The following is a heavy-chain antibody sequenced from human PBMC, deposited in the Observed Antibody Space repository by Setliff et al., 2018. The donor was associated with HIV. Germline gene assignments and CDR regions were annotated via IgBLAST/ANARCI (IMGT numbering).Heavy chain of an antibody. CDR3: ARAPDWVAFDI. Sequence: SDTLSLTCAVYGGSFSGYYWTWIRQSPGKGLEWIGEITDSGGSKYNPSLESRVTISVDTSKNQFSLNLTSVTAADTAVYYCARAPDWVAFDIWGQGTMVTVSS. J-gene: IGHJ3*02. V-gene: IGHV4-34*01. CDR2: ITDSGGS. CDR1: GGSFSGYY. D-gene: IGHD3-9*01.